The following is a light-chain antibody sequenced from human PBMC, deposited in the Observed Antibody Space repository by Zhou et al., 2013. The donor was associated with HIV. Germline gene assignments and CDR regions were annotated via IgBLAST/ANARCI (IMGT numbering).Light chain of an antibody. CDR1: QGISSY. V-gene: IGKV1-9*01. CDR2: AAS. CDR3: QQSYNAPLT. Sequence: DIQLTQSPSFLSASVGDRVTITCRASQGISSYLAWYQQKPGKAPKFLIYAASTLQSGVPSRFSGSGSGTEFTLTISSLQPEDFATYYCQQSYNAPLTFGGGTKVEI. J-gene: IGKJ4*01.